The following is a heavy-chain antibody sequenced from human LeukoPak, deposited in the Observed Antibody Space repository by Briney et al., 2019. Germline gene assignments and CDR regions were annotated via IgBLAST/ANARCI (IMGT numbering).Heavy chain of an antibody. V-gene: IGHV3-53*01. J-gene: IGHJ3*02. CDR2: IYSGGST. CDR3: ARPYCSGGSCYSGEDAFDI. Sequence: GGSLRLSCAASGFTFSSHGMHWVRQAPGKGLEWVSVIYSGGSTYYADSVKGRFTISRDNSKNTLYLQMNSLRAEDTAVYYCARPYCSGGSCYSGEDAFDIWGQGTMVTVSS. CDR1: GFTFSSHG. D-gene: IGHD2-15*01.